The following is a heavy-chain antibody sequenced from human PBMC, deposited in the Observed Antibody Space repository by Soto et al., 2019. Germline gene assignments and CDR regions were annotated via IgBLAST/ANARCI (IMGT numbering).Heavy chain of an antibody. Sequence: PTLVNPTETLTLTCTFSGFSLTSPGMCVSWIRQSPGKALEWLALIERDDDDKYYSTSLKTRPTISKDTRKNQVVLTMANMEPADTATYYCARSIRGPRRFNGMDVWGQGTTVTVSS. V-gene: IGHV2-70*13. CDR3: ARSIRGPRRFNGMDV. J-gene: IGHJ6*02. CDR2: IERDDDDK. CDR1: GFSLTSPGMC. D-gene: IGHD1-20*01.